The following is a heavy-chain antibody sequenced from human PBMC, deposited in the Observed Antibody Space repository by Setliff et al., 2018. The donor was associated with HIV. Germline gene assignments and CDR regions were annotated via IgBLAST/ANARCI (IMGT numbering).Heavy chain of an antibody. CDR3: ARFQAWQLGRRGGYYYYMDV. V-gene: IGHV4-59*01. CDR1: GGSISGYY. D-gene: IGHD1-1*01. CDR2: IHYSGSS. J-gene: IGHJ6*03. Sequence: SETLSLTCTVSGGSISGYYWSWVRQPPEKRLELIGFIHYSGSSDYNPSLKIRITISVDMSRNQFSLVLSSVTAADTAVYYCARFQAWQLGRRGGYYYYMDVWGKGTTVTVSS.